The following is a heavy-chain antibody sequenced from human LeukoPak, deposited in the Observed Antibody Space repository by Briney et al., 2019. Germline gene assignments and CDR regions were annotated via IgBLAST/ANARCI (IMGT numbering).Heavy chain of an antibody. J-gene: IGHJ4*02. V-gene: IGHV3-48*02. CDR3: ARTRTFDY. CDR2: ISPSGGAI. CDR1: GFTFSAYS. Sequence: AGRSLRLSCAASGFTFSAYSMNWVRQAPGKGLEWVSCISPSGGAISYADSVKGRLTISRDNAKNSLYLQMNSLRDEDTAVYDCARTRTFDYWGQGTLVTVSS.